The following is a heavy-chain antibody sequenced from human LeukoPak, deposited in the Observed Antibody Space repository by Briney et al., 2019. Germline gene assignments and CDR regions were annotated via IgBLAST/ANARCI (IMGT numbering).Heavy chain of an antibody. V-gene: IGHV3-48*04. J-gene: IGHJ4*02. Sequence: AGGSLRLSCAASGFTFSSYSMNWVRQAPGKGLEWVSYISSSSSTIYYADSVKGRFTISRDNAKDSLYLQMNSLRAEDMALYYCAKGASRSYRTPQTFDYWGQGTLVTVSS. CDR3: AKGASRSYRTPQTFDY. CDR1: GFTFSSYS. D-gene: IGHD3-16*02. CDR2: ISSSSSTI.